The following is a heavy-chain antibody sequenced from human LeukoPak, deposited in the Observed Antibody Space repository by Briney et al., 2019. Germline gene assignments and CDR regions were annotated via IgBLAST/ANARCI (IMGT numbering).Heavy chain of an antibody. Sequence: GGSLRLSCAASGFTFSSYSMNWVRQAPGKGLEWVSSISSSSSYIYYADSVKGRFTISRDNAKNSLYLQMNSLRAEDTAVYYCAREVPRLRYFDWLPFDPWGQGTLVTVSS. V-gene: IGHV3-21*01. D-gene: IGHD3-9*01. CDR3: AREVPRLRYFDWLPFDP. CDR1: GFTFSSYS. CDR2: ISSSSSYI. J-gene: IGHJ5*02.